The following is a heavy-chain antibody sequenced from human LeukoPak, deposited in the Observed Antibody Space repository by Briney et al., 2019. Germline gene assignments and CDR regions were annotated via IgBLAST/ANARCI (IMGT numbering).Heavy chain of an antibody. J-gene: IGHJ5*02. Sequence: GASVKVSCKASGYTFTGYYMHWVRQAPGHGLEWMGWINPSSGGTNYAQKFQGRVTMTRDTSISTAYMELSRLRSDDTAVYYCATRGDIVVVPAATWGQGTLVTVSS. V-gene: IGHV1-2*02. CDR2: INPSSGGT. CDR3: ATRGDIVVVPAAT. CDR1: GYTFTGYY. D-gene: IGHD2-2*01.